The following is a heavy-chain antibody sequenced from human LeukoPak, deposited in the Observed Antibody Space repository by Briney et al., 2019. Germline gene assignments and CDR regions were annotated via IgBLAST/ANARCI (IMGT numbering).Heavy chain of an antibody. CDR1: GGSFSGYY. D-gene: IGHD3-3*01. CDR2: INHSGST. CDR3: ARGYGDFWSGSYGD. V-gene: IGHV4-34*01. Sequence: PSETLSLTCAVYGGSFSGYYWSWIRQPPGKGLEWIGEINHSGSTNYSPSLKSRVTISVDTSKNQFSLKLSSVTAADTAVYYCARGYGDFWSGSYGDWGQGTLVTVSS. J-gene: IGHJ4*02.